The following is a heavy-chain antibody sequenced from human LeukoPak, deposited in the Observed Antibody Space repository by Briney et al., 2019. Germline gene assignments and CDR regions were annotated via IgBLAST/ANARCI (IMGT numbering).Heavy chain of an antibody. CDR2: IYYSGST. D-gene: IGHD3-22*01. CDR3: ARVGYYDSSGYLAFDY. J-gene: IGHJ4*02. CDR1: GGSISSGGYY. Sequence: PSETLSLTCTVSGGSISSGGYYWSWIRQHPGKGLEWIGYIYYSGSTYYNPSLKSRVTISVDTPKNQFSLKLSSVTAADTAVYYCARVGYYDSSGYLAFDYWGQGTLVTVSS. V-gene: IGHV4-31*03.